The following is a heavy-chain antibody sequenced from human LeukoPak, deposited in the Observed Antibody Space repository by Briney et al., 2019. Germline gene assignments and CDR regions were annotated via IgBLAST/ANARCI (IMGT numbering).Heavy chain of an antibody. V-gene: IGHV4-34*01. CDR3: ARDARGCSGYDRSAWKYNWLDP. D-gene: IGHD5-12*01. CDR1: GGSFSGYY. Sequence: SETLSLTCAVYGGSFSGYYWSWIRQPPGKGLEWIGEINHSGSTNYNPSLKSRVTISVDTSKNQFSLKLSSVTAADTAVYYCARDARGCSGYDRSAWKYNWLDPWGQGTLVTVSS. CDR2: INHSGST. J-gene: IGHJ5*02.